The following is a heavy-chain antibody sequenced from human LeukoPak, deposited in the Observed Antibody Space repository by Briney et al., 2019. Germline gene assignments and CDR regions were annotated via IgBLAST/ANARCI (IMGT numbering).Heavy chain of an antibody. CDR3: AKPPAAAADY. CDR1: GGTFSSYA. J-gene: IGHJ4*02. D-gene: IGHD6-13*01. CDR2: IIPIFGTA. Sequence: ASVKVSCKASGGTFSSYAISWVRQAPGQGLEWMGGIIPIFGTANYAQKFQGRVTITADKSTSAAYMELSSLRSEDTAVYYCAKPPAAAADYWGQGTLVTVSS. V-gene: IGHV1-69*06.